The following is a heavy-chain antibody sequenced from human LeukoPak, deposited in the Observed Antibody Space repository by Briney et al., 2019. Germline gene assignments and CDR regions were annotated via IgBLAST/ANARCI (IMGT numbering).Heavy chain of an antibody. J-gene: IGHJ5*02. CDR1: GYRLTNYW. CDR2: IYPNDSDT. V-gene: IGHV5-51*01. Sequence: GESLKISCKGSGYRLTNYWIAWVRQMPGKGLEWMGVIYPNDSDTRYSPSFQGQVTISADKSINTAYLQWNSLKASDTAMYYCAKGVDCSGATCYPNWFDPWGQGTLVTVSS. CDR3: AKGVDCSGATCYPNWFDP. D-gene: IGHD2-15*01.